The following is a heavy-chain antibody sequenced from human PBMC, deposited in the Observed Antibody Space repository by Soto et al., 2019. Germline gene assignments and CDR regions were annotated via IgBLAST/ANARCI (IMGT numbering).Heavy chain of an antibody. CDR1: GYPVTAYY. D-gene: IGHD3-3*01. J-gene: IGHJ3*02. V-gene: IGHV1-2*02. CDR3: ARGGGVGVAGSAAFDM. CDR2: INPATGAA. Sequence: QLHLVQSGAVVKKPGASVTVSCSASGYPVTAYYMHWVRQAPGRGLEWMGGINPATGAAKYTQTFQGRVTMTRDTSTGTVFMELSGLTSGATAGFYCARGGGVGVAGSAAFDMWCQGTLVTVSS.